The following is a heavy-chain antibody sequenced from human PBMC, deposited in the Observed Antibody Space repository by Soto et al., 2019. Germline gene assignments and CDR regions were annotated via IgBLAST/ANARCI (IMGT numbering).Heavy chain of an antibody. CDR1: GYAFTGYY. D-gene: IGHD5-18*01. CDR3: ATRYSYVHF. Sequence: GASVKVSCKSSGYAFTGYYIHWVRQAPGQGLEWMGWSNPNSGDTNYAQKFQGRVTMTRDTSFSTAYMELSSLRSDDTAVYYCATRYSYVHFWGQGPLVTVSS. V-gene: IGHV1-2*02. CDR2: SNPNSGDT. J-gene: IGHJ4*02.